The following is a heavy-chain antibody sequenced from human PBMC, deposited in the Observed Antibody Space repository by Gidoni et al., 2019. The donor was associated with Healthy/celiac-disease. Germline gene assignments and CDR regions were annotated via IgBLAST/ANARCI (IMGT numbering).Heavy chain of an antibody. CDR2: IYYSGST. J-gene: IGHJ6*02. CDR1: GGSISSGGYY. CDR3: ARGDVDYGGNSWRNGMDV. D-gene: IGHD4-17*01. Sequence: QVQLQESGPGLVKPSQTLSLTCTVSGGSISSGGYYWSWIRQHPGKGLEWIGYIYYSGSTYYNPSLKSRVTISVDTSKNQFSLKLSSVTAADTAVYYCARGDVDYGGNSWRNGMDVWGQGTTVTVSS. V-gene: IGHV4-31*03.